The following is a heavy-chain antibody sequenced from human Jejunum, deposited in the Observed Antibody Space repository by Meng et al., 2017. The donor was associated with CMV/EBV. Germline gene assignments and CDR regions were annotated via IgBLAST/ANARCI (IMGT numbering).Heavy chain of an antibody. Sequence: LSCTVSGGSISGYYWSWIRQPPGKGLEWVGYIYYTGGTNYNPSLESRASIALDRSKSQISLKLTSVTAADTAVYYCARVRGGFDPWGQGTLGTVSS. CDR1: GGSISGYY. V-gene: IGHV4-59*01. CDR2: IYYTGGT. CDR3: ARVRGGFDP. J-gene: IGHJ5*02.